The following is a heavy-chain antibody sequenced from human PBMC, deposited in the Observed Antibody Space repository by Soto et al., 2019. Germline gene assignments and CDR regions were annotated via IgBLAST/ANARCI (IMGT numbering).Heavy chain of an antibody. Sequence: SETLSLTCTVSGGSIGGSNYFWGWIRQSPGTGLEWLGTIYSSGSTYYNPSLKSRITMSLDTSKNQFSLKLISVTAADTAVYYCARQKNNYYGSGSYSHYFDYWGQGTLVTVSS. CDR1: GGSIGGSNYF. CDR3: ARQKNNYYGSGSYSHYFDY. CDR2: IYSSGST. D-gene: IGHD3-10*01. V-gene: IGHV4-39*01. J-gene: IGHJ4*02.